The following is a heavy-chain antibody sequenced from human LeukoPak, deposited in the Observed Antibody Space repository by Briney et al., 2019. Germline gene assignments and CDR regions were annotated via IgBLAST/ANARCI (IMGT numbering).Heavy chain of an antibody. J-gene: IGHJ3*01. D-gene: IGHD6-13*01. CDR2: MSHGGSS. V-gene: IGHV4-38-2*02. CDR3: ARGMQLLVRDAFDV. Sequence: PSETLSLTCSVSGSSISRGNDGGWIRQPPGQGLGWLGSMSHGGSSDYNPSLKSRVTILLDTSKNHFSLKLTSVTAADTAMYYCARGMQLLVRDAFDVWGRGTMVTVSS. CDR1: GSSISRGND.